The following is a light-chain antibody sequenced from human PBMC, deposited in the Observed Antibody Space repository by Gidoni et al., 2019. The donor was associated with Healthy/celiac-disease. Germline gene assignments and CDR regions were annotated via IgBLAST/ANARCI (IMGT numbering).Light chain of an antibody. CDR2: AAS. Sequence: DIKMTQSPSSLSASVGDRVTSTCRASQSISSYLNWYQQKPGKAPKLLIYAASSLQSGVPSRFSGSGSGTDFTLTISSLQPEDFATYYCQQSYSTPMYTFGQXTKLEIK. CDR3: QQSYSTPMYT. V-gene: IGKV1-39*01. CDR1: QSISSY. J-gene: IGKJ2*01.